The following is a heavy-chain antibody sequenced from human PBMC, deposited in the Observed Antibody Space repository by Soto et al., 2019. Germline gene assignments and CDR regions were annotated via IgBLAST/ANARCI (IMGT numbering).Heavy chain of an antibody. V-gene: IGHV1-69*02. J-gene: IGHJ4*02. Sequence: QVQLVQSGAEVKRPGSSVKVSCKASGDTFNFYSINWVRQAPGLGLEWMGRVNPIVSMSNYAQKFQGRVTMTADKPTSTPYMELGSLRSADTAIYYCASSDGSGYRAFASGGQGALVTASS. D-gene: IGHD3-10*01. CDR2: VNPIVSMS. CDR3: ASSDGSGYRAFAS. CDR1: GDTFNFYS.